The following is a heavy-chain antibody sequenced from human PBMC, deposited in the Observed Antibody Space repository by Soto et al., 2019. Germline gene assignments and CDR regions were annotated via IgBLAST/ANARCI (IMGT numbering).Heavy chain of an antibody. V-gene: IGHV3-7*01. D-gene: IGHD5-12*01. CDR3: ARVQVATTDVIYYYYYMDV. CDR2: IKQDGSEK. CDR1: GFTFSSYW. Sequence: GGSLRLSCAASGFTFSSYWMSWVRQAPGKGLEWVANIKQDGSEKYYVDSVKGRFTISRDNAKNSLYLQMNSLRAEDTAVYYCARVQVATTDVIYYYYYMDVWGKGTTVTVSS. J-gene: IGHJ6*03.